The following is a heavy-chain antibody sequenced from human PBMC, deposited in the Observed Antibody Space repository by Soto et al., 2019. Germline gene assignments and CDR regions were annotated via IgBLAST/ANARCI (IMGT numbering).Heavy chain of an antibody. Sequence: SVKVSCKASGFTFTSSAVQWVRQARGQRLEWIGWIVVGSGNTNYAQKFQERVTITRDMSTSTAYMELSSLRSEDTAVYYCAALRDYYDSSGNGMDVWGQGTTVTVSS. V-gene: IGHV1-58*01. CDR3: AALRDYYDSSGNGMDV. CDR1: GFTFTSSA. D-gene: IGHD3-22*01. J-gene: IGHJ6*02. CDR2: IVVGSGNT.